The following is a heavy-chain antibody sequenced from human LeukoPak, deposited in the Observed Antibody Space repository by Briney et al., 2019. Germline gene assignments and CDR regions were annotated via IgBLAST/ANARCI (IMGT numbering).Heavy chain of an antibody. D-gene: IGHD2-2*01. J-gene: IGHJ6*04. CDR2: IIPIFGTA. V-gene: IGHV1-69*13. CDR3: ARVDCSSTSCYDYYYYGMDV. CDR1: GYTFTSYG. Sequence: GASVKVSCKASGYTFTSYGISWVRQAPGQGLEWMGGIIPIFGTANYAQKFQGRVTITADESTSTAYMELSSLRSEDTAVYYCARVDCSSTSCYDYYYYGMDVWGKGTTVTVSS.